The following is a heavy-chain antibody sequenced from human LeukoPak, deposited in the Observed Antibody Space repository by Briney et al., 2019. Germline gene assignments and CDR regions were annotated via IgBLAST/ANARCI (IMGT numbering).Heavy chain of an antibody. J-gene: IGHJ4*02. V-gene: IGHV3-30*02. D-gene: IGHD4/OR15-4a*01. Sequence: GGSLRLSCAASGFTFSSYGMHWVRQAPGKGLEWVAFIRYDGGNKYYADSVKGRFTISRDNSKNTLYLQMNSLRAEDTAVYYCAKGDYGMDYWGQGTLVTVSS. CDR1: GFTFSSYG. CDR3: AKGDYGMDY. CDR2: IRYDGGNK.